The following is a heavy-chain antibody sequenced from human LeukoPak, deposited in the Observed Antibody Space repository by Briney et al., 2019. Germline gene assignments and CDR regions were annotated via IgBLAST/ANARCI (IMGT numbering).Heavy chain of an antibody. V-gene: IGHV1-69*04. Sequence: SVKVSCEASGGTFSSYAISWVRQAPGQGLEWMGRIIPIFGIANYAQKFQGGVTITADKSTSTAYMGLSSLRSEDTAVSYCARGRITMVRENYYYYGMDVWGQGTTVTVSS. D-gene: IGHD3-10*01. CDR1: GGTFSSYA. CDR3: ARGRITMVRENYYYYGMDV. CDR2: IIPIFGIA. J-gene: IGHJ6*02.